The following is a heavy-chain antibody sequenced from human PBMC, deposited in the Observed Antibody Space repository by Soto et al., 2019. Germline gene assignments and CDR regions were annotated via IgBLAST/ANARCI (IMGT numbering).Heavy chain of an antibody. D-gene: IGHD6-13*01. CDR1: GFTFSSYG. CDR3: ARASGSLPRLSSQGSSSTYSYCYGMDV. J-gene: IGHJ6*02. Sequence: QVQLVESWGGVVQPGRSLRLSCAASGFTFSSYGMHWVRQAPGKGLEWVAVIWYDGSNKYYADSVKGRFTISRDNSKNTLYLQVNSLKDEDTAVHYCARASGSLPRLSSQGSSSTYSYCYGMDVWAQGTTVTVSS. CDR2: IWYDGSNK. V-gene: IGHV3-33*01.